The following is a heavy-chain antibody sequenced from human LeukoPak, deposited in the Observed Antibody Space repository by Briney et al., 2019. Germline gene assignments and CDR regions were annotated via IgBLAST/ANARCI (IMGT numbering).Heavy chain of an antibody. D-gene: IGHD1-26*01. CDR1: GGSINSYY. CDR2: IYYTGST. Sequence: SETLSLTCSVSGGSINSYYWSWIRQPPGKGLEWIGNIYYTGSTNYNPSLQSRVTMSVDTSKNQFSLNVSSVTAADTAVYYCARGPVGATHPIPFDYWGQGTLVTVSS. CDR3: ARGPVGATHPIPFDY. J-gene: IGHJ4*02. V-gene: IGHV4-59*01.